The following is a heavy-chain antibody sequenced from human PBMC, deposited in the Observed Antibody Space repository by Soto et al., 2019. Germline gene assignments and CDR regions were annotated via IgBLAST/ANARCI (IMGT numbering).Heavy chain of an antibody. D-gene: IGHD4-4*01. V-gene: IGHV4-59*12. CDR1: GGSISTYY. Sequence: SETLSLTCTVSGGSISTYYWSWIRQPPGKGLEWIGYIYYSGSTYYNPSLKSRVTVSVDRSKNQVSLKMNSVTAADTAVYYCARGVTTVTTLDYWGQGTLVTVSS. CDR3: ARGVTTVTTLDY. CDR2: IYYSGST. J-gene: IGHJ4*02.